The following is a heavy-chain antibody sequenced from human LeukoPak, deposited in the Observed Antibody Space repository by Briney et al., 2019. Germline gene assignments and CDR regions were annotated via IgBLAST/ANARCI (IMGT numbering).Heavy chain of an antibody. CDR3: ARYSNHRGVYYLDV. D-gene: IGHD6-13*01. V-gene: IGHV1-2*02. Sequence: GASVKVSCKASGYTFTGYYMHWVRQAPGQGLEWMGWINPNSGGTNYAQNLQGRITMTTDTSTTTAYMELRSLRSDDTAVYYCARYSNHRGVYYLDVWGKGTTVTVSS. CDR2: INPNSGGT. CDR1: GYTFTGYY. J-gene: IGHJ6*03.